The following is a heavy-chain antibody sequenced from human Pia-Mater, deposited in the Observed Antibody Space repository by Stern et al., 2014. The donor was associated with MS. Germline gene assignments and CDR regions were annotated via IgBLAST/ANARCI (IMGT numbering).Heavy chain of an antibody. CDR1: GYSFSDFY. V-gene: IGHV1-2*06. D-gene: IGHD2/OR15-2a*01. Sequence: VQLVQSGAEVKKPGASLKVSCKASGYSFSDFYIHWVRQAPGQGLEWMGRINPKSGGTKYAQKFRGRVTMTSDTSSSTAHMELSRLTSDDTAIYYCTRGDLVIGSVVLGRFDPWGQGTLATVAS. J-gene: IGHJ5*02. CDR3: TRGDLVIGSVVLGRFDP. CDR2: INPKSGGT.